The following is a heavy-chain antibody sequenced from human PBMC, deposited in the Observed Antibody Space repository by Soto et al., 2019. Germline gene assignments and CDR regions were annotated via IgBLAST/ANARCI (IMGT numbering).Heavy chain of an antibody. CDR1: GGSISSGGYS. CDR2: IYHSGST. J-gene: IGHJ4*02. V-gene: IGHV4-30-2*01. Sequence: QLQLQESGSGLAKPSQTLSLTCAVSGGSISSGGYSWGWIRQPPGKGLEWIGYIYHSGSTDYNPSLKSRVTISVDRSKNQFSLKLSSVTAADTAVYYCAAGGGLPRYSWGQGTLVTVSS. CDR3: AAGGGLPRYS. D-gene: IGHD5-12*01.